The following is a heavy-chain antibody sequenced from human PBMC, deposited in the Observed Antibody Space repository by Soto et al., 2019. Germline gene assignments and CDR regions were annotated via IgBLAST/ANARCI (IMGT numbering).Heavy chain of an antibody. V-gene: IGHV4-34*01. Sequence: SETLSLTCAVYGGSFSGYYWSWIRQPPGKGLEWIGEINHSGSTNYNPSLKSRVTISVDTSKNQFSLKLSSVTAADTAVYYCASLRGLWFGRTNWFDPWGQGTLVTVSS. CDR1: GGSFSGYY. CDR3: ASLRGLWFGRTNWFDP. CDR2: INHSGST. J-gene: IGHJ5*02. D-gene: IGHD3-10*01.